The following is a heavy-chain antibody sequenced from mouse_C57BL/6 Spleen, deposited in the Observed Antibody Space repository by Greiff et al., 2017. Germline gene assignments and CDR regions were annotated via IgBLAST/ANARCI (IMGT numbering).Heavy chain of an antibody. Sequence: QVQLQQSGAELVKPGASVKLSCKASGYTFTSYWMHWVKQRPGQGLEWIGMIHPNSGSTNYNEKFKSKATLTVDKSSSTAYMQLSSLTSEDSAVYYCAPYGNYEGYYYFDYWGQGTTLTVSS. J-gene: IGHJ2*01. CDR1: GYTFTSYW. CDR3: APYGNYEGYYYFDY. V-gene: IGHV1-64*01. D-gene: IGHD2-1*01. CDR2: IHPNSGST.